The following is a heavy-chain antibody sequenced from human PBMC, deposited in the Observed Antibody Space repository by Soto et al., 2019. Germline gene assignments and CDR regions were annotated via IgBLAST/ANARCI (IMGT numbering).Heavy chain of an antibody. CDR3: ARPETWTSIPPVD. CDR1: GFTFSSDG. J-gene: IGHJ4*02. V-gene: IGHV3-33*01. Sequence: GGSLRLSCAASGFTFSSDGMHWVRQAPGKGLEWVAVIWYDGSNKYYADSVKGRFTISRDNSKNTLYLQMNSLRAEDTAVYYCARPETWTSIPPVDWGQGTLVTVSS. D-gene: IGHD5-12*01. CDR2: IWYDGSNK.